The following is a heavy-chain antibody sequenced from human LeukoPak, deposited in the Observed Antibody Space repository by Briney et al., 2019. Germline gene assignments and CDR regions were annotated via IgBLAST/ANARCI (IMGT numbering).Heavy chain of an antibody. CDR1: GFTFSSYA. D-gene: IGHD3-10*01. CDR3: ARESQGYYYGSGSSGYMDV. Sequence: GGSLRLPCAASGFTFSSYAMHWVRQAPGKGLEWVAVISYDGSNKYYADSVKGRFTISRDNSKNTLYLQMNSLRAEDTAVYYCARESQGYYYGSGSSGYMDVWGKGTTVTVSS. J-gene: IGHJ6*03. CDR2: ISYDGSNK. V-gene: IGHV3-30*04.